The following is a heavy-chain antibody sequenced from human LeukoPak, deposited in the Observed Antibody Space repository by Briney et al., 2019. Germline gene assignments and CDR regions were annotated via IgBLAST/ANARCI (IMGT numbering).Heavy chain of an antibody. J-gene: IGHJ5*02. CDR2: IIPILGIA. V-gene: IGHV1-69*04. Sequence: ASVKVSCKASGGTFSSYAISWVRQAPGQGLEWMGRIIPILGIANYAQKFQGRVTITADKSTSTAYMELSSLRSEDTAVYYCARCYAAARGGRWFDPWGQGTLVTVSS. CDR1: GGTFSSYA. CDR3: ARCYAAARGGRWFDP. D-gene: IGHD3-16*01.